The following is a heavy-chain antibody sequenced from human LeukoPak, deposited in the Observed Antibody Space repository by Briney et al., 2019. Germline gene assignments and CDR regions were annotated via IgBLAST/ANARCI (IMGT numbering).Heavy chain of an antibody. CDR2: ISYDGSNK. J-gene: IGHJ6*03. CDR1: GFTFSSYG. V-gene: IGHV3-30*18. Sequence: GGSLRLSCAASGFTFSSYGMHWVRQAPGKGLEWVAVISYDGSNKYYADSVKGRFTISRDNSKNTLYLQMNSLRAEDTAVYYCAKVVVGALLYYYYYMDVWGKGTTVTVSS. CDR3: AKVVVGALLYYYYYMDV. D-gene: IGHD1-26*01.